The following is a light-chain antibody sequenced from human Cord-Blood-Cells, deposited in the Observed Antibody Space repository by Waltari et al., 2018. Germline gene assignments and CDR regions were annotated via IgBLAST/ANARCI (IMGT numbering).Light chain of an antibody. CDR1: QSVSSY. CDR2: AAS. J-gene: IGKJ4*01. V-gene: IGKV3-11*01. CDR3: QQRSNWLT. Sequence: EIVFTQSPATLSLSPGERATLSGRASQSVSSYLAWYQQKPGQAPRLLIYAASNRATGIPARFSGSGSGTDFTLTISSLEPEDFAVYYCQQRSNWLTFGGGTKVEIK.